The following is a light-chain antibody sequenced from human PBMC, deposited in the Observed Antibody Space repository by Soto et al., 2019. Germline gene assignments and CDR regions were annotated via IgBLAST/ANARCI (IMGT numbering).Light chain of an antibody. CDR3: QQSYTMPFT. Sequence: DLQMTQSPSSLSASVGDRVTIPCRASESISRNLNWYQQKAGKAPKLLIYAASSLQSGVPSRFSGSGSGTDFTLTISSLQPEDFATYYCQQSYTMPFTFGPGTKVDI. CDR1: ESISRN. J-gene: IGKJ3*01. CDR2: AAS. V-gene: IGKV1-39*01.